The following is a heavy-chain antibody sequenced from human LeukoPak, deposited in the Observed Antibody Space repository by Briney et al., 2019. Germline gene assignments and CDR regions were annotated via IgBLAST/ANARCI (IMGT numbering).Heavy chain of an antibody. CDR3: AKDQYSSSWYGYFDY. D-gene: IGHD6-13*01. Sequence: GGSLRLSCAASGFTFSSYAMSWVRQAPGKGLEWVSAISGSGGSTYYADSVKGRFTISRDNSKITLYLQMNSLRAEDTAVYYCAKDQYSSSWYGYFDYWGQGTLVTVSS. V-gene: IGHV3-23*01. J-gene: IGHJ4*02. CDR1: GFTFSSYA. CDR2: ISGSGGST.